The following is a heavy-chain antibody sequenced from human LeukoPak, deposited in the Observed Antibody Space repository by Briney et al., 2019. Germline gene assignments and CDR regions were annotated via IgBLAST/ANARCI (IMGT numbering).Heavy chain of an antibody. CDR2: IYTSGST. Sequence: SETLSLTCTVSGGSISSYYWSWIRQPAGKGLEWIGRIYTSGSTNYNPSLKSRVTMSVDTSKNQFSLKLSSVTAADTAVYYCASGLASKNWFDPWGQGTLVTVSS. J-gene: IGHJ5*02. CDR1: GGSISSYY. V-gene: IGHV4-4*07. D-gene: IGHD1-26*01. CDR3: ASGLASKNWFDP.